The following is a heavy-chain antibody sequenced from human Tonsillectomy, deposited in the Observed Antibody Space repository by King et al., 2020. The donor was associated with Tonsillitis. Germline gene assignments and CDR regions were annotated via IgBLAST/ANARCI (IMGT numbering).Heavy chain of an antibody. CDR3: ARGDSSGYYYNY. Sequence: QLQESGPGLVKPSETLSLTCTVSSGSISSYYWSWIRQPPGKGLEWIGYIYYSGSTNYNPSLKSRVTISVDTSKNQFSLKLSSVTAADTAVYYCARGDSSGYYYNYWGQGTLVTVSS. CDR1: SGSISSYY. V-gene: IGHV4-59*01. CDR2: IYYSGST. J-gene: IGHJ4*02. D-gene: IGHD3-22*01.